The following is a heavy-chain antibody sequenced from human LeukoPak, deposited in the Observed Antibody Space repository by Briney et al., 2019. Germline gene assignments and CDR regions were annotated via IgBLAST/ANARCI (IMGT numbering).Heavy chain of an antibody. V-gene: IGHV4-59*01. J-gene: IGHJ6*02. D-gene: IGHD4-17*01. Sequence: SETLSLTCTVSGGSISYYYWSWIRQSPGEGLEWIGDIYYSGTTNYNPSLKSRVTISVDTSKNQFSLQLRSVTAADTAVYYCAREDPQTTVPEGMDVWGQGTTVTVSS. CDR2: IYYSGTT. CDR1: GGSISYYY. CDR3: AREDPQTTVPEGMDV.